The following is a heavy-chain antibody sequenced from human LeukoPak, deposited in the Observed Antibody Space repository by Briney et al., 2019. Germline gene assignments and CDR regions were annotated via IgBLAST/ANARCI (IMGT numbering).Heavy chain of an antibody. Sequence: GGSLRLSCAASGFTFSSYAMHWVRQAPGKGLEWVSAISGSGGSTYYADSVKGRFTISRDNSKNTLYLQMNSLRAEDTAVYYCAKGKNLVNYYDSSGYYPHYYYYYMDVWGKGTTVTISS. V-gene: IGHV3-23*01. CDR1: GFTFSSYA. J-gene: IGHJ6*03. D-gene: IGHD3-22*01. CDR3: AKGKNLVNYYDSSGYYPHYYYYYMDV. CDR2: ISGSGGST.